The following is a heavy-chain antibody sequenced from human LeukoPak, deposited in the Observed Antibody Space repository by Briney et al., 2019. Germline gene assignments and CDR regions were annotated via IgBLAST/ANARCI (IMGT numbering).Heavy chain of an antibody. J-gene: IGHJ6*02. CDR3: ARPFYYDSNGGEGMDV. Sequence: PGGSLRLSRAASGFTFTRFNMNWVRQAPGKGLELVSCITTSGTYIYYADSVKGRFTISRDNAKNSLYLQMNSLRAEDTAVYYCARPFYYDSNGGEGMDVWGQGTTVTVSS. V-gene: IGHV3-21*06. D-gene: IGHD3-22*01. CDR1: GFTFTRFN. CDR2: ITTSGTYI.